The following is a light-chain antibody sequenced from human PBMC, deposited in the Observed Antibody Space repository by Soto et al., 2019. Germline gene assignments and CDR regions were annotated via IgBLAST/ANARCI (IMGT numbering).Light chain of an antibody. CDR2: DAS. V-gene: IGKV1-5*01. CDR3: QQYENYWT. Sequence: DIQMTQSPSTLSATAGDRVTITCRASQIISSWLAWYQHKPGKAPKLLIYDASNLDSGVPSRFSGSGSGTEFSLTISNLQPDDCATYYCQQYENYWTFGQGTRVDIK. J-gene: IGKJ1*01. CDR1: QIISSW.